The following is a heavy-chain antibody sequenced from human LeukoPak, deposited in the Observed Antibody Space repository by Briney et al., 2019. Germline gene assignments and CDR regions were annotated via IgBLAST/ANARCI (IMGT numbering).Heavy chain of an antibody. D-gene: IGHD4-17*01. CDR3: ARGGTMTTAPL. CDR1: GGSISSYY. CDR2: IFYSGST. Sequence: PSETLSLTCTVSGGSISSYYWSWIRQPPGKGLEWIGYIFYSGSTNYNPSLKSRVTISVDTSKNQFSLKLSSVTAADTAVYYCARGGTMTTAPLWGQGTLVTVSS. V-gene: IGHV4-59*12. J-gene: IGHJ4*02.